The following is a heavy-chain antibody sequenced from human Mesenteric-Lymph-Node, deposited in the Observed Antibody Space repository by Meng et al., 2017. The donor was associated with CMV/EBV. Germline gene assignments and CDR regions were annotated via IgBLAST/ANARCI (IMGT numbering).Heavy chain of an antibody. CDR2: ISSSGSTM. CDR1: GFTFSSYE. V-gene: IGHV3-48*03. CDR3: ARVMDV. Sequence: LSLTCAASGFTFSSYEMNWVRQAPGKGLQWVSYISSSGSTMYYADSVKGRFTMSRDNAENSLYLQMNSLRAEDTAVYYCARVMDVWGQGTTVTVSS. J-gene: IGHJ6*02.